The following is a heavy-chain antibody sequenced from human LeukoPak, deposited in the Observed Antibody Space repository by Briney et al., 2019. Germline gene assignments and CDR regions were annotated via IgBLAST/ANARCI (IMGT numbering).Heavy chain of an antibody. J-gene: IGHJ4*02. V-gene: IGHV4-39*07. CDR1: GGSISGSSYF. CDR2: IYHSGSS. CDR3: ARERRDDILITYFDY. Sequence: SETLSLTCTVSGGSISGSSYFWDWILQPPGKGLEWIGSIYHSGSSHYNPSLKSRVTISVDTSKNQFSLKLNSVTAADTGVYYCARERRDDILITYFDYWGQGTLVTVSS. D-gene: IGHD3-9*01.